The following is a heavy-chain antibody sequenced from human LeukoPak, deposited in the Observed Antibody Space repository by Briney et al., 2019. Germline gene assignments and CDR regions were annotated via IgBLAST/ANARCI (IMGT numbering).Heavy chain of an antibody. Sequence: PGGSLRLSCAASGFTFSSYEMNWVRQAPGKGLEWVSYISSSGSIIYYADSVKGRFTISRDNAKNSLYLQMNSLRAEDTALYYCARWGDIATAGDYWGQGTLVTVSS. CDR3: ARWGDIATAGDY. J-gene: IGHJ4*02. V-gene: IGHV3-48*03. D-gene: IGHD6-13*01. CDR2: ISSSGSII. CDR1: GFTFSSYE.